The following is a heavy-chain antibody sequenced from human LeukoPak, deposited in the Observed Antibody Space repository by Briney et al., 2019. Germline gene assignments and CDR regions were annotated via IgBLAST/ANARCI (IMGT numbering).Heavy chain of an antibody. J-gene: IGHJ5*02. CDR3: ARDGSGSGANKEWFDP. CDR1: VYIFTGYY. V-gene: IGHV1-2*02. CDR2: INPNSGGT. D-gene: IGHD1-26*01. Sequence: ASVKVSCKASVYIFTGYYMHWVRQAPGQGLDWMGWINPNSGGTNYAQKFQGRVTMTRDTSISTAYMELSRLRSDDTAVYYCARDGSGSGANKEWFDPWGQGTLVTVSS.